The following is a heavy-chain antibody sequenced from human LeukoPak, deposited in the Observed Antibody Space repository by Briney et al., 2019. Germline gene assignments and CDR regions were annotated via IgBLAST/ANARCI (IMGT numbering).Heavy chain of an antibody. CDR2: ISWNSGSI. V-gene: IGHV3-9*01. CDR3: AKDLSSGWPYYFDY. CDR1: GFTFDDYA. Sequence: GGSLRLSCVASGFTFDDYAMHWVRQAPGKGLEWVSGISWNSGSIGYADSVKGRFTISRDNAKNSLYLQMNSLRAEDTALYYCAKDLSSGWPYYFDYWGQGTLVTVSS. J-gene: IGHJ4*02. D-gene: IGHD6-19*01.